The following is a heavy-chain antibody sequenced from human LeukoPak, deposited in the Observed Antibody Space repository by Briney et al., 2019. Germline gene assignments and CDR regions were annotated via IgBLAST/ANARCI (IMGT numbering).Heavy chain of an antibody. Sequence: PGGSLRLSCAASGFTFSSYAMSWVRQAPGKGLEWVSAISGSGGSTYYADSVKGRFTISRDNSKNTLYLQMNSLRAEDTAVYYCARDSYGYSYGHDYWGQGTLVTVSS. V-gene: IGHV3-23*01. CDR2: ISGSGGST. D-gene: IGHD5-18*01. CDR1: GFTFSSYA. J-gene: IGHJ4*02. CDR3: ARDSYGYSYGHDY.